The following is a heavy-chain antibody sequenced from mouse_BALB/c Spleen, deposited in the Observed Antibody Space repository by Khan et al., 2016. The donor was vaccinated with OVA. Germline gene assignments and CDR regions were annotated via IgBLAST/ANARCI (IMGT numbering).Heavy chain of an antibody. CDR1: GYSITSGYG. J-gene: IGHJ2*01. CDR3: ARTAWITY. Sequence: EVQLQESGPGLVKPSQSLSLTCTVTGYSITSGYGCYGRRQFPGNKLEWVGYRSDSGSTYYTPSLNSRISIYRDTSKNQLFLQLNSVTTEDTATXYCARTAWITYWGQGTTLTVSS. D-gene: IGHD1-2*01. V-gene: IGHV3-1*02. CDR2: RSDSGST.